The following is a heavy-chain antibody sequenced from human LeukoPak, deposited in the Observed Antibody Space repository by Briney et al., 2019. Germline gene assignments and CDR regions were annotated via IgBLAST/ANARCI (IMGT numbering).Heavy chain of an antibody. Sequence: ASVKVSCKASGYTFTSYDINWVRQATGQGLEWMGRMNPNSGNTGYAQKFQGRVTMTRNTSISTAYMELSSLRSEDTAVYYCALARIAAAITDYWGQGTLVTVSS. CDR2: MNPNSGNT. V-gene: IGHV1-8*01. D-gene: IGHD6-13*01. CDR1: GYTFTSYD. CDR3: ALARIAAAITDY. J-gene: IGHJ4*02.